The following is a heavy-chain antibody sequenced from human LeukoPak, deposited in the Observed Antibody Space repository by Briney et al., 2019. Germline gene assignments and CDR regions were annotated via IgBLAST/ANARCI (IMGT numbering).Heavy chain of an antibody. CDR3: AREAPWYSSSWYTEFDAFDI. D-gene: IGHD6-13*01. V-gene: IGHV4-59*01. CDR2: IYYSGST. Sequence: SETLSLTCTVSGGSISSYYWSWIRQPPGKGLEWIGYIYYSGSTNYNPSPKSRVTISVDTSKNQFSLKLSSVTAADTAVYYCAREAPWYSSSWYTEFDAFDIWGQGTMVTVSS. J-gene: IGHJ3*02. CDR1: GGSISSYY.